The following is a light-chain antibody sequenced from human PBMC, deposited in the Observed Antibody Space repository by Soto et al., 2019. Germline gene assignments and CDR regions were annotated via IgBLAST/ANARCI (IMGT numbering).Light chain of an antibody. CDR3: QQYHSYPLS. V-gene: IGKV1-16*02. CDR2: AAS. CDR1: QDIKNY. Sequence: DIQMTQSPSSLSASVGDTVTITCRASQDIKNYLAWFQQKPGQAPKSLIFAASSLQSGAPSKFIGRGSGTDFTLTISSLQAEDVATYFCQQYHSYPLSFGGGTKVEIK. J-gene: IGKJ4*01.